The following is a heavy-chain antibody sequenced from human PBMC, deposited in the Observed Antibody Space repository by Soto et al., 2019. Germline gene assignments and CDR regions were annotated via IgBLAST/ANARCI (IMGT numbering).Heavy chain of an antibody. CDR2: IHHSGST. J-gene: IGHJ4*02. Sequence: SETLSLTCVVSGGSISTSNWWTWVRQPPGKGLEWIAEIHHSGSTNYSPSLKGRVVISIDKSKNQFSLKLNSVTAADTAVYYCARATTVTNFDYWGQGTLVTVSS. D-gene: IGHD4-17*01. V-gene: IGHV4-4*02. CDR1: GGSISTSNW. CDR3: ARATTVTNFDY.